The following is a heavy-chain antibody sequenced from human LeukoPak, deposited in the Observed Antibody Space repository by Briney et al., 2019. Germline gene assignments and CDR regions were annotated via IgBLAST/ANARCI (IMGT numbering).Heavy chain of an antibody. Sequence: SETLSLTCTVSGGSISSSSYYWGWIRQPPGKGLEWIGSIYYSGSTYYNPSLKSRVTISVDTSKNQFSLKLSSVTAADTAVYYCARHLSPLATRYGGNGEVYFDYWGQGTLVTVSS. CDR1: GGSISSSSYY. CDR3: ARHLSPLATRYGGNGEVYFDY. J-gene: IGHJ4*02. CDR2: IYYSGST. D-gene: IGHD4-23*01. V-gene: IGHV4-39*01.